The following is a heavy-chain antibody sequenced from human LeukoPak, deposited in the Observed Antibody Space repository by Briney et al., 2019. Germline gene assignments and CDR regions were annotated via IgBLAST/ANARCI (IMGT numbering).Heavy chain of an antibody. CDR3: ARSGRLVGATL. J-gene: IGHJ4*02. D-gene: IGHD1-26*01. CDR1: GGSISSSTYY. V-gene: IGHV4-39*07. CDR2: IYYSGST. Sequence: KPSETLSLTCTVSGGSISSSTYYWGWIRQPPGKGLEWIGSIYYSGSTYYNPSLKSRVTISVDTSKNQFSLKLSSVTAADTAVYYCARSGRLVGATLWGQGTLVTVSS.